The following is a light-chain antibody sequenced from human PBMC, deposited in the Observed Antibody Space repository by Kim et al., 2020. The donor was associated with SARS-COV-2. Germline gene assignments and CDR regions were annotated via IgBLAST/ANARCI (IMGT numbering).Light chain of an antibody. J-gene: IGKJ5*01. CDR3: QQRYNWPPFT. CDR1: QSVTTY. Sequence: SPGDRPTLSCTASQSVTTYLAWYQHRPGQAPRLLIYDASNRATGIPARFSGSGSGTDFTLTISSLEPEDFAVYYCQQRYNWPPFTVGQGTRLEIK. V-gene: IGKV3-11*01. CDR2: DAS.